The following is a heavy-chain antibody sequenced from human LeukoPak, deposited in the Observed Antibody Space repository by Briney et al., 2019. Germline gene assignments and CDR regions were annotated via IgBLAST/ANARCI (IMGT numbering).Heavy chain of an antibody. D-gene: IGHD3-9*01. CDR3: ARAYYDILTGYSNWFDP. CDR2: INHSGST. CDR1: GGSFSGYY. Sequence: SETLSLTCAVYGGSFSGYYWSWIRQPPGKGLEWIGEINHSGSTKYNPSLKSRVTISVDTSKNQFSLKLSSVTAADTAVYYCARAYYDILTGYSNWFDPWGQGTLVTVSS. J-gene: IGHJ5*02. V-gene: IGHV4-34*01.